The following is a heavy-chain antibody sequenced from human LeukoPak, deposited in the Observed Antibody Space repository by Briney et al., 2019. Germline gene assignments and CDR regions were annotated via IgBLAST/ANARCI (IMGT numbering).Heavy chain of an antibody. CDR3: ARSLLFDY. J-gene: IGHJ4*02. Sequence: SGGSLRLSCAASGFTFSTFAMIWVRQPPGKGLEWVSSIFPSGGEIHYADSVRGRFTISRDNSKSTLSLQMNSLRAEDTAVYYCARSLLFDYWGQGTLVTVSS. V-gene: IGHV3-23*01. CDR1: GFTFSTFA. D-gene: IGHD1-26*01. CDR2: IFPSGGEI.